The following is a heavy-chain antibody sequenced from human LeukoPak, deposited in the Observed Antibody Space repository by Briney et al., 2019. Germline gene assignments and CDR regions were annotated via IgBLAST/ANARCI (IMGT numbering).Heavy chain of an antibody. Sequence: GASVKVSCKASGYTFTSYGISWVRQAPGQGLEWMGWTSAYNGNTNYAQKLQGRVTMTTDTSTSTAYMELRSLRSDDTAVYYCARVGYAITMVRGVLNPPDYWGQGTLVTVSS. J-gene: IGHJ4*02. CDR1: GYTFTSYG. V-gene: IGHV1-18*01. CDR2: TSAYNGNT. CDR3: ARVGYAITMVRGVLNPPDY. D-gene: IGHD3-10*01.